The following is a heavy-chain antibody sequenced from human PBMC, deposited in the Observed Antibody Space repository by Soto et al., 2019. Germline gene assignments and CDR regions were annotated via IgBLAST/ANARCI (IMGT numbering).Heavy chain of an antibody. J-gene: IGHJ1*01. D-gene: IGHD6-19*01. CDR1: GFTFSSYW. Sequence: VQLVESGGGLVQPGGSLRLSCAASGFTFSSYWMSWVRQAPGKGLEWVANIKQDGSEKYYVDSVKGRFTISRDNAKNSLYLQMNSLRAEDTAVYYCARDNSSGWYPQYFQHWGQGTLVTVSS. V-gene: IGHV3-7*01. CDR2: IKQDGSEK. CDR3: ARDNSSGWYPQYFQH.